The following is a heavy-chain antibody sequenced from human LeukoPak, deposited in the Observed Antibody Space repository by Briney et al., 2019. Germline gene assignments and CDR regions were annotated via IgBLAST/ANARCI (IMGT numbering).Heavy chain of an antibody. V-gene: IGHV3-74*03. D-gene: IGHD1-1*01. CDR2: INTDGTNI. Sequence: GGSLRLSCAASGFIFSNSWMNWVRQVPGKGLEWVSRINTDGTNIKYADFVKGRFTISRDNAKCTLYLQMNSLKNEDTAVYYCAKDRVWNSFDSWGQGTLVTVSS. J-gene: IGHJ4*02. CDR3: AKDRVWNSFDS. CDR1: GFIFSNSW.